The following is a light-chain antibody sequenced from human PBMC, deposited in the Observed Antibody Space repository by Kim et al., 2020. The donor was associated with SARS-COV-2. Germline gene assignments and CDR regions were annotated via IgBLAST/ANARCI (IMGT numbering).Light chain of an antibody. CDR3: QVWESTTKV. CDR2: QDE. Sequence: SYELTQPPSVSVSPGQTASIPCSGERLGNKYVCWYQKKPGQSPVVVMYQDERRPSGIPERFSGSNSGNTATLTISGTQAMDEADYYCQVWESTTKVFGGGTQLTVL. J-gene: IGLJ2*01. CDR1: RLGNKY. V-gene: IGLV3-1*01.